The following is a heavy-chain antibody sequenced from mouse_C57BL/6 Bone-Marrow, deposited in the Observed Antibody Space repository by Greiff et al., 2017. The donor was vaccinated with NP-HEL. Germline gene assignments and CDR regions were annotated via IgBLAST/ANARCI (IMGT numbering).Heavy chain of an antibody. CDR2: IYPGNSDT. D-gene: IGHD2-3*01. Sequence: EVQLQQSGTVLARPGASVKMSCKTSGYTFTSYWMHWVNQRPGQGLEWIGAIYPGNSDTSYNQKFKGKAKLTAVTSASTAYMELSSLTNEDSAVYYCTRGLLLYWYFDVWGTGTTVTVSS. V-gene: IGHV1-5*01. J-gene: IGHJ1*03. CDR3: TRGLLLYWYFDV. CDR1: GYTFTSYW.